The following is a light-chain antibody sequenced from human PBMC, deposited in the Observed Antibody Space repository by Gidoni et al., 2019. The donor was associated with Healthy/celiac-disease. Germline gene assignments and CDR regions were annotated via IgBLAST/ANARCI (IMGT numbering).Light chain of an antibody. CDR3: QQYYSYPRFT. CDR2: AAS. J-gene: IGKJ3*01. CDR1: QGISSY. Sequence: IQMTQSPSSFSASTGDRVTITCRASQGISSYLAWYQQKPGKAPKLLIYAASTLQSGVPSRFSGSVSGKDFTLTISCLQSEDFATYYCQQYYSYPRFTFXPXTKVDIK. V-gene: IGKV1-8*01.